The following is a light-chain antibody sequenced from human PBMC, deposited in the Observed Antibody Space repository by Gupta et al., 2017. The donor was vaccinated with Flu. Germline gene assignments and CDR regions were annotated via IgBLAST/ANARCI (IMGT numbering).Light chain of an antibody. J-gene: IGLJ1*01. V-gene: IGLV3-25*02. Sequence: SYELTQPPSLSVSPGQTARITCSGDALPKQYASWYQQKPGQAPVLVIYKESERPSGIPGRFSGSSSGTTVTLTISGVQAEDEADYYCQSADSSGTYVFGTGTKVTVL. CDR3: QSADSSGTYV. CDR1: ALPKQY. CDR2: KES.